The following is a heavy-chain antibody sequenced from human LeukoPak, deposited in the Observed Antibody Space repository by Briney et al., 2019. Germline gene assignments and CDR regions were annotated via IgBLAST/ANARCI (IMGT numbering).Heavy chain of an antibody. V-gene: IGHV3-21*01. CDR2: ISSSSSYI. Sequence: GGSLRLSCAASGFTFSSYSMNWVRQAPGKGLEWVSSISSSSSYIYYADSVKGRFTISRDNAKNSLYLQMNSLRAEDTVVYYCARNSSSWYYFDYWGQGTLVTVSS. CDR1: GFTFSSYS. CDR3: ARNSSSWYYFDY. D-gene: IGHD6-13*01. J-gene: IGHJ4*02.